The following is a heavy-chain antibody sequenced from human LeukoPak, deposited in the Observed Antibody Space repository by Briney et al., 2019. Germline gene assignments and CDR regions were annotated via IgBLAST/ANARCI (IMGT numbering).Heavy chain of an antibody. V-gene: IGHV3-30*02. D-gene: IGHD3-10*01. Sequence: GGSLRLSCAASGFTFSSYGMHWVRQAPGKGLEWVASIRYDGSDKYYADSVKGRFTISRDNSKNTLYLQMNSLRGEDTAVYYCARDGDYYGSGNFDYWGQGTLVTVSS. CDR3: ARDGDYYGSGNFDY. J-gene: IGHJ4*02. CDR1: GFTFSSYG. CDR2: IRYDGSDK.